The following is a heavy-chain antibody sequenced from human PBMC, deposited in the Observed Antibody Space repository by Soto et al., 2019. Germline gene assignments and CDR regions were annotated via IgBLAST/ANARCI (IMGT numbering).Heavy chain of an antibody. CDR3: ARAEFSDQLPILYYYYGMDV. CDR2: IIPIFGTA. D-gene: IGHD2-2*01. Sequence: QVQLVQSGAEVKKPGSSVKVSCKASGGTFSSYAISWVRQAPGQGLEWMGGIIPIFGTANYAQKFQGRVTITADESTSTAYMELSSLRSEDTAVYYCARAEFSDQLPILYYYYGMDVWGQGTTVTVSS. V-gene: IGHV1-69*12. CDR1: GGTFSSYA. J-gene: IGHJ6*02.